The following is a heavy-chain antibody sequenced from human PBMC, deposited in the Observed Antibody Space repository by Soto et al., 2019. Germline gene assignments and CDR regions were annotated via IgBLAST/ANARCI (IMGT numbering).Heavy chain of an antibody. CDR2: ISAYNGNT. V-gene: IGHV1-18*01. CDR3: ARVRSPYYYDSSGRFNY. J-gene: IGHJ4*01. D-gene: IGHD3-22*01. Sequence: QVQLVQSGAEVKKPGASVKVSCKASGYTFTSYGISWVRQAPGQGLEWMGWISAYNGNTNYAQKLQGRVTMTTDTSLITGYMELRSQRSDATAGYYCARVRSPYYYDSSGRFNYSGHGTLVAGSS. CDR1: GYTFTSYG.